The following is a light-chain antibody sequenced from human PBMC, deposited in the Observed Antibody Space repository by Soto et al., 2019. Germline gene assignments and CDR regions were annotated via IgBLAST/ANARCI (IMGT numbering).Light chain of an antibody. CDR1: SSNIGAGYD. J-gene: IGLJ1*01. Sequence: QSALTQPPSVSGAPGQRVTISCTGSSSNIGAGYDVHWYQQLPGTAPKLLIYGNSNRPSGVPDRFSGSKSGTSASLAITGFQAEDEADYYCQSYDSSLSGYVFVTGTKVTVL. V-gene: IGLV1-40*01. CDR2: GNS. CDR3: QSYDSSLSGYV.